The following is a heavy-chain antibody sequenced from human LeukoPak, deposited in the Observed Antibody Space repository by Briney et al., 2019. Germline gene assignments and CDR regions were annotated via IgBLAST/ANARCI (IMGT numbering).Heavy chain of an antibody. V-gene: IGHV3-49*04. CDR2: IRTKAYGVTT. CDR1: GFTFDDYS. D-gene: IGHD3-9*01. Sequence: GGSLRLSCTASGFTFDDYSMNWVRQAPGKGLEWVGFIRTKAYGVTTEYAASVEGRFTISRDDSKSIAYLQMNSLKTEDTAVYYCTRVRYDIWTGYYLFDYWGQGTLVTVSS. CDR3: TRVRYDIWTGYYLFDY. J-gene: IGHJ4*02.